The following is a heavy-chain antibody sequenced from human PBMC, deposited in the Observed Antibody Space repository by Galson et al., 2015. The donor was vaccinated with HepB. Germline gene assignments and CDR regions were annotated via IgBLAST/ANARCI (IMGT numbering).Heavy chain of an antibody. CDR2: ISYDGSNK. V-gene: IGHV3-30*18. Sequence: SLRLSCAASGFTFSSYGMHWVRQAPGKGLEWVAVISYDGSNKYYADSVKGRFTISRDNSKNTLYLQMNSPRAEDTAVYYCAKEANYYYMDVWGKGTTVTVSS. CDR3: AKEANYYYMDV. CDR1: GFTFSSYG. J-gene: IGHJ6*03.